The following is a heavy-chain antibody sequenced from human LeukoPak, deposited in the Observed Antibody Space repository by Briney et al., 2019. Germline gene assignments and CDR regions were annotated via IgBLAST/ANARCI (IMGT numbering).Heavy chain of an antibody. D-gene: IGHD3-22*01. CDR3: ASLYYDSSGSFYYFDY. V-gene: IGHV1-69*13. CDR2: IIPIFGTA. Sequence: ASVKVSCKASGGTFSSYAISWVRQAPGQGLEWMGGIIPIFGTANYAQKFQGRVTITADESTSTAYMELSSLRSEDTAVYYCASLYYDSSGSFYYFDYWGQGTLVTVSS. J-gene: IGHJ4*02. CDR1: GGTFSSYA.